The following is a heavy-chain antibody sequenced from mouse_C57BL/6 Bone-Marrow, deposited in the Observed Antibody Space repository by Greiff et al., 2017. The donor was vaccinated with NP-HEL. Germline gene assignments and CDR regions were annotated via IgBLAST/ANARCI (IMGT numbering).Heavy chain of an antibody. Sequence: EVKLVESGPGLAKPSQTLSLTCSVTGYSITSDYWNWIRKFPGNKLEYMGYISYSGSTNYNPSLKSRISITRYTSKNQYYLQLNSVTTEDTATYYCARSLNWDRRGFDYWGQGTTLTVSS. D-gene: IGHD4-1*01. CDR2: ISYSGST. V-gene: IGHV3-8*01. CDR3: ARSLNWDRRGFDY. CDR1: GYSITSDY. J-gene: IGHJ2*01.